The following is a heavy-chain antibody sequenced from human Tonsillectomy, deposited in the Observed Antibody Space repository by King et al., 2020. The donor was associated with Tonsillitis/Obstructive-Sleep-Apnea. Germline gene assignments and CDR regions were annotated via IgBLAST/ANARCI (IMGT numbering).Heavy chain of an antibody. CDR2: ISGSGGST. Sequence: VQLVESGGGLVQPGGSLRLSCAASGFTFSSYAISWVRQAPGKGVEWCSAISGSGGSTYYADSAEGRFTISRDNSKNTLYLQMNSLRAEDTAVYYCAKGGITIFGVVINPIDYWGQGTLVTVSS. V-gene: IGHV3-23*04. CDR3: AKGGITIFGVVINPIDY. D-gene: IGHD3-3*01. J-gene: IGHJ4*02. CDR1: GFTFSSYA.